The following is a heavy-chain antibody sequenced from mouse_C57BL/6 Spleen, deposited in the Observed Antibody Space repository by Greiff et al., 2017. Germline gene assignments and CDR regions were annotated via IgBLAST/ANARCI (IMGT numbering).Heavy chain of an antibody. J-gene: IGHJ4*01. V-gene: IGHV1-80*01. CDR2: IYPGDGDT. D-gene: IGHD1-1*01. Sequence: QVQLQQSGAELVKPGASVKISCKASGYAFSSYWMNWVKQRPGKGLEWIGQIYPGDGDTNYNGKFKGEATLTADKSSSTAYMQLSSLTSEDSAVYFCARFLYYYGSNYYYAMDYWGQGTSVTVSS. CDR3: ARFLYYYGSNYYYAMDY. CDR1: GYAFSSYW.